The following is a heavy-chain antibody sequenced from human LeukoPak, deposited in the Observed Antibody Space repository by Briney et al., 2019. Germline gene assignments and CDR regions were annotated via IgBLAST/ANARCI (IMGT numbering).Heavy chain of an antibody. D-gene: IGHD2-2*01. CDR1: GESIKSFY. J-gene: IGHJ4*02. Sequence: PSETLSLTCTVSGESIKSFYWSWIRQPAGKGLEWIGRIYTSGSTNYSPSLKSRVTMSVDTSENQFSLKLSSVTAADTAVYYCARDVVAAVGSFDYWGQGTQVTVSS. CDR2: IYTSGST. V-gene: IGHV4-4*07. CDR3: ARDVVAAVGSFDY.